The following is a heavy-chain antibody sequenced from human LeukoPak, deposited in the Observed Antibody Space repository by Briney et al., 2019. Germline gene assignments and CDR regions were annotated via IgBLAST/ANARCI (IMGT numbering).Heavy chain of an antibody. CDR1: GYSISSGYY. CDR2: IYHSGST. CDR3: ASYYMDV. Sequence: SETLSLTCTVSGYSISSGYYWGWIRQPPGKGLEWIGSIYHSGSTYYNPSLKNRVTISVDTSKNQFSLKLSSVTAADTAVYYCASYYMDVWGKGTTVTVSS. J-gene: IGHJ6*03. V-gene: IGHV4-38-2*02.